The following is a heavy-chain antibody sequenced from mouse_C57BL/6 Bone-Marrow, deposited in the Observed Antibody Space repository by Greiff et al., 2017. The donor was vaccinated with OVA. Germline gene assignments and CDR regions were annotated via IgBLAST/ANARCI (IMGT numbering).Heavy chain of an antibody. CDR1: GYTFTDYE. Sequence: QVQLQQSGAELVRPGASVTLSCKASGYTFTDYEMHWVKQTTVHGLEWIGAIDPETGGTAYNQKFKGKAILTADKSSSTAYMELRSLTSEDSAVYYCTRGYSNYYAMDYWGQGTSVTVSS. D-gene: IGHD2-5*01. CDR2: IDPETGGT. J-gene: IGHJ4*01. V-gene: IGHV1-15*01. CDR3: TRGYSNYYAMDY.